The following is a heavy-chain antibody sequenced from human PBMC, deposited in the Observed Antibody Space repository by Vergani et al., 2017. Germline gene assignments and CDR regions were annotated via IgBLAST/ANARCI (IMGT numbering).Heavy chain of an antibody. Sequence: QVQLQESGPGLVKPSETLSLTCTVSAGSISSYYWSWIRQPPGKGLEWIGYIYYSGSTNYNPSLKSQVTISVDTSKNQFSLKLSSVTAADTAVYYCARSPSWNWQTYYWGQGTLVTVSS. CDR2: IYYSGST. V-gene: IGHV4-59*01. CDR3: ARSPSWNWQTYY. J-gene: IGHJ4*02. CDR1: AGSISSYY. D-gene: IGHD1-7*01.